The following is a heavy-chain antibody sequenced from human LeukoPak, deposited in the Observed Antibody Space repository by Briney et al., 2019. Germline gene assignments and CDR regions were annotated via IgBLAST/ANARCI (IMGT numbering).Heavy chain of an antibody. CDR3: ARTGSTVTMLYPFDH. CDR1: GGSIRSYY. D-gene: IGHD4-17*01. J-gene: IGHJ4*01. CDR2: IYYSVST. Sequence: SETLSLTCTVSGGSIRSYYWSWIRQPPGQGLEWIGYIYYSVSTNYNPSLKSRVSISVDTSKNQFSLKLSSVTAADTAVYYCARTGSTVTMLYPFDHWGQGTLVTVSS. V-gene: IGHV4-59*01.